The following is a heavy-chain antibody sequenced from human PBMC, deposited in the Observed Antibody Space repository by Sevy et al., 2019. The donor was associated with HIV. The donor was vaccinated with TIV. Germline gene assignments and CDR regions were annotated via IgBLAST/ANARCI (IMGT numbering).Heavy chain of an antibody. D-gene: IGHD3-22*01. J-gene: IGHJ4*02. Sequence: GGSLRLSCAASGFTFNNYAMSWVRRAPGRGLEWVSTIRGSGATTHYADSVKGRFSISRDNSKNTVYLQMNSLRADDTAVYYCAKGRTIIATGPDYWGQGTLVTVSS. V-gene: IGHV3-23*01. CDR2: IRGSGATT. CDR1: GFTFNNYA. CDR3: AKGRTIIATGPDY.